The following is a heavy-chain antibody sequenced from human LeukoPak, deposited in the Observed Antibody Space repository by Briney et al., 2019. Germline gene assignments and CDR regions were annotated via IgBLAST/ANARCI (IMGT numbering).Heavy chain of an antibody. CDR3: ARDGNYGDYAVAFGY. Sequence: GRSLRLSCAASGFTFSSYAMHWVRQAPRKGMEREAVISYDGSNKSYADSVKGRFTISRDNSKNTLYLQMNSPRAEDTAVYYCARDGNYGDYAVAFGYWGQGTLVTVSS. CDR2: ISYDGSNK. D-gene: IGHD4-17*01. J-gene: IGHJ4*02. V-gene: IGHV3-30*04. CDR1: GFTFSSYA.